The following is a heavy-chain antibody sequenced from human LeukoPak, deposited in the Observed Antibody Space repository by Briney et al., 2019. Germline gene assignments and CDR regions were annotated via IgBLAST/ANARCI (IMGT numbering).Heavy chain of an antibody. V-gene: IGHV4-34*01. CDR3: ARGPLMVTADGHSYYYMDV. CDR2: INLGGST. D-gene: IGHD5-18*01. J-gene: IGHJ6*03. Sequence: SETLSLTCSVYGGTISGYYWIWMRQPPGYGLEGIREINLGGSTNNYPSLKSRITISVDASKNQVSLRLSSVTAADTAVYYCARGPLMVTADGHSYYYMDVWGKGTTVTVSS. CDR1: GGTISGYY.